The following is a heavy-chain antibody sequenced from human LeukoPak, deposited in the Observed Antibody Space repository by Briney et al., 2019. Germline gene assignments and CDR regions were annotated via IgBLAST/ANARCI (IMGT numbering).Heavy chain of an antibody. CDR1: GFTFSKAW. D-gene: IGHD5-18*01. Sequence: PGGSLRLSCEPSGFTFSKAWMHWVRQAPGKGLEWVANIKQDGSEKYYVDSVKGRFTISRDNAKNSLYLQMNSLRAEDTAVYYCARDLFRYSCGSSDFDYWGQGTLVTVSS. CDR2: IKQDGSEK. J-gene: IGHJ4*02. V-gene: IGHV3-7*01. CDR3: ARDLFRYSCGSSDFDY.